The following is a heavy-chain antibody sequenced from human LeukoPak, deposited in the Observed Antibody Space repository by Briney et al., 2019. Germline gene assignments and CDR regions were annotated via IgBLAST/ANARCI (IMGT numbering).Heavy chain of an antibody. V-gene: IGHV3-23*01. J-gene: IGHJ4*02. CDR1: GFTFSSYA. D-gene: IGHD3-22*01. CDR3: AKGSYYYDSADYFDY. CDR2: LSGSGGST. Sequence: GGSLRLSCAASGFTFSSYAMSWVRQAPGKGLEWVSTLSGSGGSTYYADSVKGPVTISRDNSKNTLYLQMNSLRAEDTAVYHCAKGSYYYDSADYFDYWGQGTLVTVSS.